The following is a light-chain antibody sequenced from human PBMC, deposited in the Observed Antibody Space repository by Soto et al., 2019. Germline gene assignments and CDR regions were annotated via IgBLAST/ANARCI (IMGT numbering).Light chain of an antibody. V-gene: IGLV3-1*01. CDR2: QDS. J-gene: IGLJ1*01. CDR1: KLGDKY. Sequence: SYELTQPPSVSVSPGQTASITCSGDKLGDKYACWYQQKPGQSPVLVIYQDSKRPSGIPERFSGSNSGNTATLTISGTQAMDVADYYCQPWDSSTFYVFGTGTKLTVL. CDR3: QPWDSSTFYV.